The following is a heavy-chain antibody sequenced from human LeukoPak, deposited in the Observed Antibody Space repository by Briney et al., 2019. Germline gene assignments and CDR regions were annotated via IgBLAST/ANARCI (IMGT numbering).Heavy chain of an antibody. CDR3: ARDLAYGSGSTYDY. CDR2: ISNSGSIL. D-gene: IGHD3-10*01. V-gene: IGHV3-48*03. CDR1: GFTFSSYE. J-gene: IGHJ4*02. Sequence: GGSLRLSCAASGFTFSSYEMNWVRQAPGKRPEWVSYISNSGSILYYADSVRGRFTISRDNAKNSLFLQMNSLRAEDTAVYYCARDLAYGSGSTYDYWGQGTLVTVSS.